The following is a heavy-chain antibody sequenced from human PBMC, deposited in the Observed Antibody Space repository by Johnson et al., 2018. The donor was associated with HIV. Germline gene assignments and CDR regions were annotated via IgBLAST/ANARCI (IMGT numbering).Heavy chain of an antibody. CDR1: GFTFDDYG. J-gene: IGHJ3*02. V-gene: IGHV3-30*03. CDR2: ISYDGSNK. Sequence: QVQLVESGGGVVRPGGSLRLSCAASGFTFDDYGMSWVRQAPGKGLEWVAVISYDGSNKYYPDSVKGRFTISRDNSKNTLYLQMNSLRAEDTAVYYCARDKRDYDFWGGDAFDIWGQGTMVTVSS. CDR3: ARDKRDYDFWGGDAFDI. D-gene: IGHD3-3*01.